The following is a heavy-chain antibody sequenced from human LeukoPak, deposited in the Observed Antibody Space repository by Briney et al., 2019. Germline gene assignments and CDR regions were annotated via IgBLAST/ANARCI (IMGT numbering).Heavy chain of an antibody. Sequence: GGSLRLSCAASGFTFSNYDMHWVRQAPGKGLGWVAFIRYDGSNKYYADSVKGRFTISRDNSKNTLYLQMNSLRAEDTAVYYCAKGPLWYDSSGYYYRWYFDLWGRGTLVTVSS. D-gene: IGHD3-22*01. V-gene: IGHV3-30*02. J-gene: IGHJ2*01. CDR2: IRYDGSNK. CDR3: AKGPLWYDSSGYYYRWYFDL. CDR1: GFTFSNYD.